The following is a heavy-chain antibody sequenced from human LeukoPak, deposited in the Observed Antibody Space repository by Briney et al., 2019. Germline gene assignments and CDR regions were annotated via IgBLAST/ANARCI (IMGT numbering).Heavy chain of an antibody. CDR3: AAELLDYFDY. V-gene: IGHV3-30*03. D-gene: IGHD1-26*01. J-gene: IGHJ4*02. CDR1: GFTFSSYG. Sequence: GGSLRLSCAASGFTFSSYGMHWVRQAPGKGLEWVAVISYDGSNKYYADSVKGRFTISRDNSKNTLYLQMNSLRAEDTAVYYCAAELLDYFDYWGQGTLVTVSS. CDR2: ISYDGSNK.